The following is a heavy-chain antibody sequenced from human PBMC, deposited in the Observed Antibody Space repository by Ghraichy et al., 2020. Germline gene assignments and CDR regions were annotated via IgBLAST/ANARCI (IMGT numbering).Heavy chain of an antibody. CDR2: IRGSGGNT. J-gene: IGHJ4*02. CDR3: ARGIYDLDN. CDR1: GFAFGTFG. V-gene: IGHV3-23*01. D-gene: IGHD3-3*01. Sequence: GGSLRLSCAASGFAFGTFGMSWVRQAPGKGLEWVSTIRGSGGNTYYAVSVKGRFTISRDSSRNTLYLEMSSLRAEDTAIYYCARGIYDLDNWGQGTLVTVSS.